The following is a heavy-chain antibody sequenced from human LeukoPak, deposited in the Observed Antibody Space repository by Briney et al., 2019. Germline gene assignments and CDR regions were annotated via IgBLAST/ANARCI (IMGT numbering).Heavy chain of an antibody. CDR2: ISGSGGGT. D-gene: IGHD1-26*01. CDR3: AKTTGGSYKGYFDY. J-gene: IGHJ4*02. CDR1: GFTFSSYA. Sequence: GGSLRLSCAASGFTFSSYAMSWVRQAPGKGLEWVSSISGSGGGTYYADSVKGRFTISRDNSKNTLYLEMNRLRAEDTAVYYCAKTTGGSYKGYFDYWGQGTLVTVSS. V-gene: IGHV3-23*01.